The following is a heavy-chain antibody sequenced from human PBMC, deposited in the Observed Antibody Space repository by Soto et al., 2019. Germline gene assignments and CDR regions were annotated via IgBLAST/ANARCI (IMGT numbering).Heavy chain of an antibody. CDR3: ARSPTNYDILTGYRLWLDY. D-gene: IGHD3-9*01. CDR2: IKQDGSEK. Sequence: EVQLVESGGGLVQPGGSLRLSCAASGFTFSSYWMSWVRQAPGKGLEWVANIKQDGSEKYYVDSVKGRFTISRDNAKNSLYLQMNSLRAEDTVVYYCARSPTNYDILTGYRLWLDYWGQGTLVTVSS. V-gene: IGHV3-7*01. CDR1: GFTFSSYW. J-gene: IGHJ4*02.